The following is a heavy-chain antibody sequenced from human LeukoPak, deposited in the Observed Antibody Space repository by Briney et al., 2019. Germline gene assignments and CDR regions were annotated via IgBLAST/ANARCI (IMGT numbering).Heavy chain of an antibody. V-gene: IGHV3-53*01. D-gene: IGHD4-23*01. CDR1: GFTVSSSF. J-gene: IGHJ4*02. Sequence: TGGSLRLSCAASGFTVSSSFLSWVRQAPGKGLEWVSVIYTGGSTYYADSGKGRFTISRDNSKSTVYLQMNSLRAEDTAVYYCATFDGGLDYWGQGTLVTVSS. CDR3: ATFDGGLDY. CDR2: IYTGGST.